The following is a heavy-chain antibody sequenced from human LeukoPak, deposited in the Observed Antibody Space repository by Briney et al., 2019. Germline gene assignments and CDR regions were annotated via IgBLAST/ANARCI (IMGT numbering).Heavy chain of an antibody. D-gene: IGHD7-27*01. CDR2: INPNNGGT. V-gene: IGHV1-2*02. CDR1: GYTFTGKY. J-gene: IGHJ4*02. CDR3: ARQKELGINDY. Sequence: ASVKVSCKASGYTFTGKYMHWVRQAPGQGLEWIGWINPNNGGTNYAQRFQGRVTMTRDTSISTVYMEMSKLRFDDTAVYYCARQKELGINDYWGQGTQVTVSS.